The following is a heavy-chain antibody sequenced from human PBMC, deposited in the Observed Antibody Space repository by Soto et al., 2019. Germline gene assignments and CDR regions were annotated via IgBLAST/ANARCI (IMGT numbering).Heavy chain of an antibody. D-gene: IGHD1-1*01. CDR2: ISYDGSNK. V-gene: IGHV3-30*18. CDR1: GFTFSSYG. Sequence: QVQLVESGGGVVQPGRSLRLSCAASGFTFSSYGMHWVRQAPGKGLEWVAVISYDGSNKYYADSVKGRFTISRDNSKNTLNLQMNSLRAEDTAVYYCAKDQGTGLIPYYFDYWGQGTLVTVSS. J-gene: IGHJ4*02. CDR3: AKDQGTGLIPYYFDY.